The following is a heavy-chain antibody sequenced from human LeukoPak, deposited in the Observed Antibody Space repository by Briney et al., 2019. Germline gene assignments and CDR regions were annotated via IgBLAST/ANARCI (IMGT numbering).Heavy chain of an antibody. D-gene: IGHD1-7*01. V-gene: IGHV4-59*08. CDR3: ASRAWNYFWFDP. J-gene: IGHJ5*02. CDR2: IYYSGST. CDR1: GGSISSYY. Sequence: PSETLSLTCTVSGGSISSYYWSWIRQPPGNGLEWIGYIYYSGSTNYNPSLKSRVTISVDTSKNQFSLKLSSVTAADTAVYCCASRAWNYFWFDPWGQGTLVTVSS.